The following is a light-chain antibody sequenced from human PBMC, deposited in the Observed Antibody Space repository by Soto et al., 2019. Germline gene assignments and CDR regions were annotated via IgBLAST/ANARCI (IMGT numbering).Light chain of an antibody. CDR2: KAS. CDR1: QSISSW. V-gene: IGKV1-5*03. Sequence: DIQMTQSPSTLSASVGDRVTITCRASQSISSWLAWYQQKPGKAPKLLIYKASSLESGVPSRFSGSGSGTEFTLTISSLQRDDFATYYCQQYDSYPYTLGQGTKLEIK. CDR3: QQYDSYPYT. J-gene: IGKJ2*01.